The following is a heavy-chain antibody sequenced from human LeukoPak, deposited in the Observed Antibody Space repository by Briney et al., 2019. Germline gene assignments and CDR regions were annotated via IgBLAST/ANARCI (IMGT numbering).Heavy chain of an antibody. CDR1: GFDVKSHD. CDR3: AKVRRSVAYDY. Sequence: PGGSLRLSCAASGFDVKSHDIHWVRQPIGKGLEWVSPIESPRDIYYAGSVKGRFTISREDAENSVYLQMNNLRVEDTAIYYCAKVRRSVAYDYWGRGTLVTVSS. V-gene: IGHV3-13*01. J-gene: IGHJ4*02. CDR2: IESPRDI.